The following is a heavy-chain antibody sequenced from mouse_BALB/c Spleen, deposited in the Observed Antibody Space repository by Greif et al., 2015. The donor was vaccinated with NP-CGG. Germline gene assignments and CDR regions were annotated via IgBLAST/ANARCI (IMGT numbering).Heavy chain of an antibody. CDR1: GFNIKDTY. J-gene: IGHJ4*01. V-gene: IGHV14-3*02. CDR2: IDSANGNT. Sequence: EVQLQQSGAELVKPGASVKLSCTASGFNIKDTYMHWVKQRPEQGLEWIGRIDSANGNTKYDPKFQGKATITADTSSNTAYLQLSSLTSEDTAVYYCARYYRYPYYAMDYWGQGTSVTVSS. D-gene: IGHD2-14*01. CDR3: ARYYRYPYYAMDY.